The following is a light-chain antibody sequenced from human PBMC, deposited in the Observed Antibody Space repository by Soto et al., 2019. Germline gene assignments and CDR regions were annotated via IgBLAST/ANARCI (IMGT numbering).Light chain of an antibody. Sequence: EVLLTQSPATLSFTPGESATLSCRASQPINTYLGWYQQKSGQSPRLLIYDASNRAADIPARFSASGFGTDFTLTISSLKPEDFGTYYWHHRTNGPPEDTFGQGTKLEI. CDR2: DAS. J-gene: IGKJ2*01. CDR1: QPINTY. CDR3: HHRTNGPPEDT. V-gene: IGKV3-11*01.